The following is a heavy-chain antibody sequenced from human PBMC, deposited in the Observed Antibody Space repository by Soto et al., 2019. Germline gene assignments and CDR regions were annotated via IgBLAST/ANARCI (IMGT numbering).Heavy chain of an antibody. V-gene: IGHV3-11*06. Sequence: GGSLRLSCAASVFTFSDYYMSWTRQAPVKGLEWVSYISSSSSYTKHADSVKGRCTISRDNAKNSLYLQMNSLRAEDTAVYYWARHRSTSSGMDVSGQAATATVSS. CDR3: ARHRSTSSGMDV. J-gene: IGHJ6*02. CDR2: ISSSSSYT. CDR1: VFTFSDYY.